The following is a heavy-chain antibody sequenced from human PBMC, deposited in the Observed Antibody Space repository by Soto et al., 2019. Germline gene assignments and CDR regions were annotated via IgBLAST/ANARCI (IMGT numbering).Heavy chain of an antibody. J-gene: IGHJ6*02. CDR1: GGSISSSSYY. D-gene: IGHD1-26*01. V-gene: IGHV4-39*01. Sequence: QLQLQESGPGLVKPSETLSLTCTVSGGSISSSSYYWGWIRQPPGKGLEWIGSIYYSGSTYYNPSLKSRVPISVDTSKNQFSLKLSSVTAADTAVYYCARHSSGYYGMDVWGQGTTVTVSS. CDR3: ARHSSGYYGMDV. CDR2: IYYSGST.